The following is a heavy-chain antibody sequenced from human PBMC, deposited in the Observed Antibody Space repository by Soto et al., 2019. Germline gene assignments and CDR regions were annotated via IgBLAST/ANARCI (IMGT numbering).Heavy chain of an antibody. D-gene: IGHD5-12*01. CDR3: AREGYKNYYYGMDV. J-gene: IGHJ6*02. CDR1: GGSIISYY. V-gene: IGHV4-4*07. CDR2: IYTSGST. Sequence: SETLSLTCTVSGGSIISYYWSWIRQPAGKGLEWIGRIYTSGSTNYNPSLKSRVTMSVDTSKNQFSLRLSSVTAADTAVYYCAREGYKNYYYGMDVWGQGTPVTVSS.